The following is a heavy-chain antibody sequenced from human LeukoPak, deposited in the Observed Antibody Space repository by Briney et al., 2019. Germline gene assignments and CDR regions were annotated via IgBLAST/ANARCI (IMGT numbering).Heavy chain of an antibody. CDR1: GFTFSSYS. Sequence: PGGSLRLSCAASGFTFSSYSMNWVRQAPGKGLEWVSSISSSSSYIYYADSVKGRFTISRDNAKNSLYLQMNSLRAEDTAVYYCARDGDYYGSGSYYPLDYWGQGTLVTVPS. J-gene: IGHJ4*02. D-gene: IGHD3-10*01. CDR2: ISSSSSYI. V-gene: IGHV3-21*01. CDR3: ARDGDYYGSGSYYPLDY.